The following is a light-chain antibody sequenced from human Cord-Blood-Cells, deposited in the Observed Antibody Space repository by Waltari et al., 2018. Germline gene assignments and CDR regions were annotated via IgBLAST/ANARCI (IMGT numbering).Light chain of an antibody. V-gene: IGLV2-14*01. J-gene: IGLJ1*01. CDR3: SPYTSSSTYV. Sequence: QSALTQPASVSGSPGLSITISCTGTSSDVGGDNYVSWYQQHPGKAPTPMLYEVSKRPSGVSNRVSGTKSGSTASLTIAGLQAEDEADYYCSPYTSSSTYVFGTGTKVTVL. CDR2: EVS. CDR1: SSDVGGDNY.